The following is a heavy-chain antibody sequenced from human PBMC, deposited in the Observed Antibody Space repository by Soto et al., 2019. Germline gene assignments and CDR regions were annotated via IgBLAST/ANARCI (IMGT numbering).Heavy chain of an antibody. CDR3: ARDGXEPGYCSNGVCPYYYYYGMDV. CDR2: INPNSGGT. D-gene: IGHD2-8*01. V-gene: IGHV1-2*02. Sequence: ASVKVSCKASGYTFTGYYMHWVRQAPGQGLEWMGWINPNSGGTNYAQKFQGRVTMTRDTSISTAYMELSRLRSDDTAVYYCARDGXEPGYCSNGVCPYYYYYGMDVWGQGTTVTVSS. CDR1: GYTFTGYY. J-gene: IGHJ6*02.